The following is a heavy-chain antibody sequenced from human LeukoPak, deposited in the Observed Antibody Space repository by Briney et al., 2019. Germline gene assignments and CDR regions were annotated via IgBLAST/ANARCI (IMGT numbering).Heavy chain of an antibody. Sequence: SETLSLTCAVYGGSFSGYYWSWIRQPPGKGLEWIGEINHSGSTNYNSSLKSRVTISVDTSKNQFSLKLSSVTAADTAVYYCARGHTAMVFRKYYFDYWGQGTLVTVSS. D-gene: IGHD5-18*01. CDR3: ARGHTAMVFRKYYFDY. CDR2: INHSGST. CDR1: GGSFSGYY. J-gene: IGHJ4*02. V-gene: IGHV4-34*01.